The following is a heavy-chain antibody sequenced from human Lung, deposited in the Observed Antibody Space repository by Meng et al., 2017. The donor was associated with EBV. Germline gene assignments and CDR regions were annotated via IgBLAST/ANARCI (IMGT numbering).Heavy chain of an antibody. Sequence: VQLGQSGAEVKKPGASVKVSCKASGYTFAGYFLHWLRQAPGQGPEWMGRINPNNGDTSYAQKFQDRVTMTWDTSITTTYMELSSLTSDDTAVYYCARGIAVAESWGFWGQGTLVTVSS. CDR2: INPNNGDT. V-gene: IGHV1-2*06. CDR3: ARGIAVAESWGF. J-gene: IGHJ4*02. D-gene: IGHD6-19*01. CDR1: GYTFAGYF.